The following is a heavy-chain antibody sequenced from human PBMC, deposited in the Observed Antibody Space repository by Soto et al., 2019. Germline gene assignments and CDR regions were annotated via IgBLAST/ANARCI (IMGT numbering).Heavy chain of an antibody. CDR2: ISYDGSNK. D-gene: IGHD2-15*01. CDR3: ARARGGGIVVVVAAFDY. J-gene: IGHJ4*02. CDR1: GFTFSSYA. Sequence: QVQLVESGGGVVQPGRSLRLSCAASGFTFSSYAMHWVRQAPGKGLEWVAVISYDGSNKYYADSVKDRFTISRDNSKNTLYLQMNSLRAEDTAVYYCARARGGGIVVVVAAFDYWGQGTLVTVSS. V-gene: IGHV3-30-3*01.